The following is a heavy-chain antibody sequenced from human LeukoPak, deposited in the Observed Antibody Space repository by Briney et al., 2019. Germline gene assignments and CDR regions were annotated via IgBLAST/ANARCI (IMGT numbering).Heavy chain of an antibody. CDR2: ISSSSSYI. J-gene: IGHJ4*02. CDR3: ARPQDGQWLVLGGY. D-gene: IGHD6-19*01. CDR1: GFTFSSYS. V-gene: IGHV3-21*01. Sequence: GGSLRLSCAPCGFTFSSYSMNWVRQAPGKGREWVSSISSSSSYIYYADSVKGRFTISRDNAKNSLYLQMNSLRAEDTAVYYCARPQDGQWLVLGGYWGQGTLVAVSS.